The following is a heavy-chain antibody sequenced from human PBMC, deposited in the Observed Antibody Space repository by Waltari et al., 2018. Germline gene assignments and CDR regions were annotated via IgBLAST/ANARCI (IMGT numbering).Heavy chain of an antibody. Sequence: QVQLVQSGAEVKKPGASVKVSCKASGYTFTSYDINWVRQATGQGLEWMGWMNPNSGNTGYAQKFQGRVTMTRNTSISTAYMELSSLRSEDTAVYYCARGLDLNMYYYYYGMDVWGQGTTVTVSS. V-gene: IGHV1-8*01. CDR3: ARGLDLNMYYYYYGMDV. D-gene: IGHD1-1*01. CDR2: MNPNSGNT. CDR1: GYTFTSYD. J-gene: IGHJ6*02.